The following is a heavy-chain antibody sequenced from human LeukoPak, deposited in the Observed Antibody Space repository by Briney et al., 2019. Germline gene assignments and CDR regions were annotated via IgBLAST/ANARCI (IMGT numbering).Heavy chain of an antibody. J-gene: IGHJ4*02. Sequence: GGSLRLSCAASGFRFSYNAMNWVRQAPGEGVEGVSGISGSGDKTYYADTVRGRFTISRDNFKETVYLQMTSLRADDTAVYYCAETAMIKVIATTYPKGRNYWGQGAPVTVSS. V-gene: IGHV3-23*01. CDR1: GFRFSYNA. CDR3: AETAMIKVIATTYPKGRNY. D-gene: IGHD5-18*01. CDR2: ISGSGDKT.